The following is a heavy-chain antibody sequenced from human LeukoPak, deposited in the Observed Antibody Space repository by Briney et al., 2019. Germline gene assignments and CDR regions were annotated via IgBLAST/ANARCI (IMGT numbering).Heavy chain of an antibody. Sequence: SVKVSCKASGGTFSSYAISWVRQAPGQGLEWMGGIIPIFGTANYAQKFQGRVTITADESTSTAYMELSSLRSEDTAVYYCARGYCSGGSCYSVAAFDIWGQGIMVTVSS. V-gene: IGHV1-69*13. D-gene: IGHD2-15*01. J-gene: IGHJ3*02. CDR2: IIPIFGTA. CDR3: ARGYCSGGSCYSVAAFDI. CDR1: GGTFSSYA.